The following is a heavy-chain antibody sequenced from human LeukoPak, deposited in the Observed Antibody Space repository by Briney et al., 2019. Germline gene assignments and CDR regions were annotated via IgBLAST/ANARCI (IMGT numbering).Heavy chain of an antibody. CDR2: ISGSGDST. Sequence: GGSLRLSCAASGFTFSSYAMSWVRQAPGKGLEWVSAISGSGDSTYYGDYVKGRFTISRDNSKNTLYLQMNSLRAEDTAVYYCAKTRPLDSSSWSHGDYWGQGTLVTVSS. J-gene: IGHJ4*02. V-gene: IGHV3-23*01. D-gene: IGHD6-13*01. CDR3: AKTRPLDSSSWSHGDY. CDR1: GFTFSSYA.